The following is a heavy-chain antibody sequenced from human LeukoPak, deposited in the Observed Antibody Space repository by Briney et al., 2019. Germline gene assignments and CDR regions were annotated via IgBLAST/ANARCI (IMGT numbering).Heavy chain of an antibody. Sequence: PGGSLRLSCVASGFTFSDYYMNWIRQAPGKGLEWISYISSSGSYTNYADSVKGRFTISRDNAKNSLYLQVSSLRVEDTAVYYCARGTWGPPGYYFGTSGNHFDHWGQGTLVTVSS. CDR2: ISSSGSYT. CDR3: ARGTWGPPGYYFGTSGNHFDH. CDR1: GFTFSDYY. D-gene: IGHD3-22*01. J-gene: IGHJ4*02. V-gene: IGHV3-11*06.